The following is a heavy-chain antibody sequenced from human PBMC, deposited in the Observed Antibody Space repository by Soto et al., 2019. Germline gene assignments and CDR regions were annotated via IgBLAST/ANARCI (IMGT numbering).Heavy chain of an antibody. V-gene: IGHV4-59*02. D-gene: IGHD6-13*01. CDR3: ARVASAGTSLGWFYL. Sequence: QVQLQESGPGLVKPSETLSLTCSVSGGSVSGYYWTWIRQPPGKGLEWIGNIYYSGTTDYNPSLKSRVTISVDTSKNQFSLKLTSVTAADTAFYYCARVASAGTSLGWFYLWGQGTLFTVSS. CDR1: GGSVSGYY. J-gene: IGHJ5*02. CDR2: IYYSGTT.